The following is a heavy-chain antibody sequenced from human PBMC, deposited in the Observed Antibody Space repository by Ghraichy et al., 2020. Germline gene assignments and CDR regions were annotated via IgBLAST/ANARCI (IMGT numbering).Heavy chain of an antibody. CDR2: ISYDGSNK. J-gene: IGHJ4*02. D-gene: IGHD2-8*01. CDR1: GFTFSSYG. CDR3: AKDIELMVYAPLDY. V-gene: IGHV3-30*18. Sequence: GGSLRLSCAASGFTFSSYGMHWVRQAPGKGLEWVAVISYDGSNKYYADSVKGRFTISRDNSKNTLYLQMNSLRAEDTAVYYCAKDIELMVYAPLDYWGQGTLVTVSS.